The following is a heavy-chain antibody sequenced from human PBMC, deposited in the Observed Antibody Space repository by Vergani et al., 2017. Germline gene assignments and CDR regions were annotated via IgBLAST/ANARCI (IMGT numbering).Heavy chain of an antibody. CDR3: ARDRPISSGWLSHYYMDV. CDR1: GYTFTSYG. V-gene: IGHV1-18*01. CDR2: ISAYNGNT. J-gene: IGHJ6*03. D-gene: IGHD6-19*01. Sequence: QVQLVQSGAEVKKPGASVKVSCKASGYTFTSYGISWVRQAPGQGLEWMGWISAYNGNTNYAQKLQGRVTMTTDTSTSTAYMELRSLRADDTAVYYCARDRPISSGWLSHYYMDVWGKGTTVTVSS.